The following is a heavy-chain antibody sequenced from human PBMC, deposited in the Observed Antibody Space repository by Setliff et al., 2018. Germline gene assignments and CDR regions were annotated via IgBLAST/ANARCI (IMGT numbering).Heavy chain of an antibody. CDR2: INHSGNT. J-gene: IGHJ6*03. CDR3: VRTGYSDGRYSMDV. Sequence: PSETLSLTCAVSGDSISSGNWWSWVRQPPEKGLEWIGEINHSGNTNYNPSLKSRVTISVDKSTNQFSLKLNSVTAADTAVYYCVRTGYSDGRYSMDVWGKGTTVTVSS. CDR1: GDSISSGNW. D-gene: IGHD6-19*01. V-gene: IGHV4-4*02.